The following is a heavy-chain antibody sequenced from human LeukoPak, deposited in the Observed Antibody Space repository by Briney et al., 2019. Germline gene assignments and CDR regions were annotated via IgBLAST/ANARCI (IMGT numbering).Heavy chain of an antibody. V-gene: IGHV4-38-2*01. CDR3: ARSLSTAGIDY. D-gene: IGHD2-2*01. J-gene: IGHJ4*02. CDR1: GYSITTGRY. Sequence: SETLSLTYAVSGYSITTGRYWGWIRQPPGKGLEWVGSIYHSGSTYYNPSLKSRVTISVDTSKNQFSLNLRSVTAADTAVYYCARSLSTAGIDYWGQGTQVTVSS. CDR2: IYHSGST.